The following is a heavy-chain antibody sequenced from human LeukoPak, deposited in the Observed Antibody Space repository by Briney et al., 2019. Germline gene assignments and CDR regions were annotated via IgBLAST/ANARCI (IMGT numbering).Heavy chain of an antibody. Sequence: ASVKVSCKASGYTFTSYYMHWVRQAPGQGLEWMGIINPSGGITSYVQKFQGRVTMTRDTSTSTVYMELSSLRSEDTGVYYCAREPDSSGSARVVSGVNADYWGQGTLVTVSS. CDR3: AREPDSSGSARVVSGVNADY. CDR1: GYTFTSYY. CDR2: INPSGGIT. D-gene: IGHD3-22*01. J-gene: IGHJ4*02. V-gene: IGHV1-46*01.